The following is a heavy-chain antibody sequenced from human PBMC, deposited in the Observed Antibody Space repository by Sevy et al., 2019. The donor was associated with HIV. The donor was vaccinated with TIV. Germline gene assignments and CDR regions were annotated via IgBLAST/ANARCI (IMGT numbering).Heavy chain of an antibody. J-gene: IGHJ4*02. Sequence: ASVKVSCKASGYTFTSYDINWVRQATGQGLEWMGWMNPNSGNTGYAQKFQGRVTMTRNTSISTAYVELSSLRSEDTAVYYCARVIYPHYYDSSGYYYYFDYWGQGTLVTVSS. D-gene: IGHD3-22*01. CDR2: MNPNSGNT. CDR3: ARVIYPHYYDSSGYYYYFDY. V-gene: IGHV1-8*01. CDR1: GYTFTSYD.